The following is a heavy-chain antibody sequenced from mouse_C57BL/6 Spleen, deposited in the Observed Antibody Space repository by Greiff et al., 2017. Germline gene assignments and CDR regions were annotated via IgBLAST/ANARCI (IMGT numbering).Heavy chain of an antibody. CDR1: GYTFTDYE. J-gene: IGHJ3*01. Sequence: VQLQQSGAELVRPGASVTLSCKASGYTFTDYEMHWVKQTPVHGLEWIGAIDPETGGTAYNQKFKGKAILTADKSSSTAYMELRSLTSEDSAVYYCTSYGYDGGFAYWGQGTLVTVSA. V-gene: IGHV1-15*01. CDR3: TSYGYDGGFAY. D-gene: IGHD2-2*01. CDR2: IDPETGGT.